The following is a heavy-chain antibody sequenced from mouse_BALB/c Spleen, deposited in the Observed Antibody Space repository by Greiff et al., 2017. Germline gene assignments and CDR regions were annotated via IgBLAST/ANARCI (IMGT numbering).Heavy chain of an antibody. CDR1: GYSFTGYN. CDR3: ARWGYDYAMDY. D-gene: IGHD2-14*01. CDR2: IDPYNGGT. J-gene: IGHJ4*01. Sequence: VQLKQSGPELGKPGASVKISCKASGYSFTGYNMYWVKQSHRKSLEWIGYIDPYNGGTSYNQKSKGKATLTVDKSSSTAYIHLNSLTSEDSAIYYCARWGYDYAMDYWGQGTSVTVSS. V-gene: IGHV1S135*01.